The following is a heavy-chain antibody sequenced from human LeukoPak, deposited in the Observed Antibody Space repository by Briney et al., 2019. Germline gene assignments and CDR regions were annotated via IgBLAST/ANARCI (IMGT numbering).Heavy chain of an antibody. V-gene: IGHV1-2*02. CDR2: INPNSGGT. J-gene: IGHJ3*02. CDR1: GFSAKNYY. CDR3: ATGVRGVISWHDAFDI. D-gene: IGHD3-10*01. Sequence: ASVQVSCKASGFSAKNYYMHWVRQAPGQGLEWMGWINPNSGGTNYAQKFQGRVTMARDTSISTAYMELSRLRSDDTAVYYCATGVRGVISWHDAFDIWGQGTMVTVSS.